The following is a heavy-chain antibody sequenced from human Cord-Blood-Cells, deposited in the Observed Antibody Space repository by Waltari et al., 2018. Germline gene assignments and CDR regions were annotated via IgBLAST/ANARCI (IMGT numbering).Heavy chain of an antibody. CDR2: IKHSGST. CDR3: ARGPDLWFGELYCDY. Sequence: QVQLQQWGAGLWKPWATLSLTCAVCGGSFSGYYWSWIRQPPGKGLEGIGEIKHSGSTSYNPSLSSRVTIAADTANIQFSLKLSSVTAADTAVYYCARGPDLWFGELYCDYWGQGTLVTVAS. CDR1: GGSFSGYY. V-gene: IGHV4-34*01. J-gene: IGHJ4*02. D-gene: IGHD3-10*01.